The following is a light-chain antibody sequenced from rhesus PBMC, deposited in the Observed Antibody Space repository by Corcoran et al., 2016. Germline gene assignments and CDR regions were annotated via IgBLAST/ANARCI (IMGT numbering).Light chain of an antibody. Sequence: DIQLTQSPSSLSASVGDRVTITCRTSQDIRSYLAWYQQKPGKALKFLISDASNLQSGVPSRFSGSGSGTDFTLTISSLQPEDCAVYYCPQRYSYPLTFGGGTKVEIK. CDR1: QDIRSY. J-gene: IGKJ4*01. CDR3: PQRYSYPLT. V-gene: IGKV1-38*01. CDR2: DAS.